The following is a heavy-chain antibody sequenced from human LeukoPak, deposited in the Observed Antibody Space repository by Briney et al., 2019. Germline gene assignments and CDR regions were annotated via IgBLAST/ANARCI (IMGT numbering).Heavy chain of an antibody. CDR1: GFTFSSYA. D-gene: IGHD5-12*01. V-gene: IGHV3-30*04. J-gene: IGHJ6*03. CDR3: ARVKWVATNRYYYYYMDV. CDR2: TSYDGSNK. Sequence: GRSLRLSCAASGFTFSSYAMHWVRQAPGKGLEWVALTSYDGSNKYYADSVKGRFTISRDNSKNTLYLQMNSLRTEDTAVYYCARVKWVATNRYYYYYMDVWGKGTTVTVSS.